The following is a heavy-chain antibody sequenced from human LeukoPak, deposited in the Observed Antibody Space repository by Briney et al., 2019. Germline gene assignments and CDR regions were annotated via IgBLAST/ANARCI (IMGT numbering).Heavy chain of an antibody. CDR1: GFTFSSYA. V-gene: IGHV3-23*01. CDR2: ISGSGGST. CDR3: AKLPVAGLYFDY. D-gene: IGHD6-19*01. Sequence: GGSLRLSCAASGFTFSSYAMSWVRQAPGKGLEWISAISGSGGSTYYVDSVRGRFTISRDNSKNTLYLQMNSLRVEDTAVYYCAKLPVAGLYFDYWGQGTLVTVSS. J-gene: IGHJ4*02.